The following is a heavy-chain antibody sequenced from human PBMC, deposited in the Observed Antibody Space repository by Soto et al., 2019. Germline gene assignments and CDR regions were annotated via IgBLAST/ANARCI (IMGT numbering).Heavy chain of an antibody. CDR1: GYTFTSYG. Sequence: GASVKVSCKASGYTFTSYGICWVRQAPGQRLEWMGWISAYNDNTNYAQKLQGRVTMTTDTSTSTANMELRSLRSDDTAVYYCARGHSSGWYYFDYWCEGTLVTVSS. D-gene: IGHD6-19*01. CDR2: ISAYNDNT. CDR3: ARGHSSGWYYFDY. J-gene: IGHJ4*02. V-gene: IGHV1-18*01.